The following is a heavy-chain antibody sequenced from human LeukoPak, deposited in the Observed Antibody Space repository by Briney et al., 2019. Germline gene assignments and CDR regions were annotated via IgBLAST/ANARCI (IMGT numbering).Heavy chain of an antibody. V-gene: IGHV6-1*01. J-gene: IGHJ5*02. CDR3: ARRLTQYDCFDP. CDR2: TYYRSTWYD. D-gene: IGHD2-2*01. CDR1: GDSVSSNSVT. Sequence: SQTLSLTCAISGDSVSSNSVTWNWIRQSPSRGLEWLGRTYYRSTWYDDYAVSVRGRVTVNPDTSKNQFSLHLNSVTPEDTAVYYCARRLTQYDCFDPWGQGILVTVSS.